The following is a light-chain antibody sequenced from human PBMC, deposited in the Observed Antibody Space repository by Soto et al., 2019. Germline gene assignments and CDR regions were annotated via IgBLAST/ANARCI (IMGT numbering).Light chain of an antibody. Sequence: DIQMTQSPSSLSASVGDRVTITCRASQSISNYLNWYQQKPGKAPKLLMYAASSLQSGVPSRFSGSGSGTDFTLTISRLQPEDFATYYCQQRYSTPRTFGQGTKVEIK. CDR2: AAS. V-gene: IGKV1-39*01. CDR1: QSISNY. J-gene: IGKJ1*01. CDR3: QQRYSTPRT.